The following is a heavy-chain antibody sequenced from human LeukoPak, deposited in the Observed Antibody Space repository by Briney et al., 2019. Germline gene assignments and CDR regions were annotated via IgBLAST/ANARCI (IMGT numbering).Heavy chain of an antibody. CDR3: AREAPVGFGELGAFDI. J-gene: IGHJ3*02. D-gene: IGHD3-10*01. CDR2: INPNSGGT. V-gene: IGHV1-2*06. Sequence: ASVKVSCKASGYTFTGYYMHWVRQAPGQGLELMGRINPNSGGTNYAQKFQGRVTMTRDTSISTAYMELSRLRSDDTAVYYCAREAPVGFGELGAFDIWGQGTMVAVSS. CDR1: GYTFTGYY.